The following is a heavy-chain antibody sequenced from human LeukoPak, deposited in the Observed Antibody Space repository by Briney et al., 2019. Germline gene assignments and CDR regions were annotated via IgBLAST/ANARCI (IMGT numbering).Heavy chain of an antibody. D-gene: IGHD1-14*01. CDR3: AKGARTYYYYGMDV. Sequence: GGSLRLSCAASGFTVSSNYMSWVRQAPGKGLEWVSAISGSGGSTYYADSVKGRFTISRDNSKNTLYLQMNSLRAEDTAVYYCAKGARTYYYYGMDVWGQGTTVTVSS. CDR2: ISGSGGST. CDR1: GFTVSSNY. V-gene: IGHV3-23*01. J-gene: IGHJ6*02.